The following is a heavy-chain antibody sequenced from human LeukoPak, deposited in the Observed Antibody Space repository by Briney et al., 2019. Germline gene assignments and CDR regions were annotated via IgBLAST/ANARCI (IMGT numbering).Heavy chain of an antibody. CDR3: ARERGTVLYSSSSLYFDY. CDR2: IIPIFGTA. D-gene: IGHD6-6*01. Sequence: EASVKVSCKASGGTFSSYAISWVRQAPGQGLEWMGGIIPIFGTANYAQKFQGRVTITTDESTSTAYMELSSLRSEDTAVYYCARERGTVLYSSSSLYFDYWGQGTLVTVSS. V-gene: IGHV1-69*05. J-gene: IGHJ4*02. CDR1: GGTFSSYA.